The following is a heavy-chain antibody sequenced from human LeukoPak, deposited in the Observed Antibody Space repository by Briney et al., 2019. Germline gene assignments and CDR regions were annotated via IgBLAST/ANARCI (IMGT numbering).Heavy chain of an antibody. V-gene: IGHV3-7*01. J-gene: IGHJ6*02. CDR3: ARAGLTGTTRSDYYGMDV. Sequence: GGSLRLSCAASGFTVSSNYMSWVRQAPGKGLEWVANIKQDGSEKYYVDSVKGRFTISRDNAKNSLYLQMNSLRAEDTAVYYCARAGLTGTTRSDYYGMDVRGQGTTVTVSS. CDR2: IKQDGSEK. D-gene: IGHD1-20*01. CDR1: GFTVSSNY.